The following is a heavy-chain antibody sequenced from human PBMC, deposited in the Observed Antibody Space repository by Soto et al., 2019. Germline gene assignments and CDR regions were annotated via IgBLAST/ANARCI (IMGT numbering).Heavy chain of an antibody. V-gene: IGHV3-49*03. CDR2: IRSKAYGGTT. J-gene: IGHJ6*01. CDR1: GFTFGDYA. Sequence: HPWGSLRLSCTASGFTFGDYAMSWFRQAPGKGLEWVGFIRSKAYGGTTEYAASLKGRFTISRDDSKSIAYLQMNSLKTEDTAVYYCTRGDRQYDFWSGSRLYGMDVWGQGSTVTVSS. CDR3: TRGDRQYDFWSGSRLYGMDV. D-gene: IGHD3-3*01.